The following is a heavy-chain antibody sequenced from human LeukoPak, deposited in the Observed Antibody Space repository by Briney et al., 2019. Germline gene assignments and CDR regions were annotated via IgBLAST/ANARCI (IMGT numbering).Heavy chain of an antibody. CDR1: GFTFSSYS. J-gene: IGHJ4*02. CDR2: ISSSSSYI. V-gene: IGHV3-21*01. CDR3: ARDQSYANSITIFGVVTSFAY. D-gene: IGHD3-3*01. Sequence: PGGSLRLSCAASGFTFSSYSMNWVRQAPGKGLEWVSSISSSSSYIYYADSVKGRFTISRDNAKNSLYLQMNSLRAEDTAVYYCARDQSYANSITIFGVVTSFAYWGQGTLVTVSS.